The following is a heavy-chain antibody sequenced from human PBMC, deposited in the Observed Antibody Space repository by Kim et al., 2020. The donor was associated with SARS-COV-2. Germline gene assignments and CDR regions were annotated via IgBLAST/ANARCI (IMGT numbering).Heavy chain of an antibody. CDR3: ASTYYDFWSGYAHFDY. D-gene: IGHD3-3*01. CDR2: IYYSGST. Sequence: SETLSLTCTVSGGSISSYYWSWIRQPPGKGLEWIGYIYYSGSTNYNPSLKSRVTISVDTSKNQFSLKLSSVTAADTAVYYCASTYYDFWSGYAHFDYWGQGTLVTVSS. V-gene: IGHV4-59*08. CDR1: GGSISSYY. J-gene: IGHJ4*02.